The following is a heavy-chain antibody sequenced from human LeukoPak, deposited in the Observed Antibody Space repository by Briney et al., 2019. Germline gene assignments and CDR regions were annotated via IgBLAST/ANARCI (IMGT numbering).Heavy chain of an antibody. Sequence: GGSLRLSCAASGFTFNSYTMSWVRQAPGKGLEWVSAITGSGGGTYYADSVKGRFTISRDSSKNTLYLQLNSLSAEDTAIYYCAKDPITYDDPSFDYWGQGTLVTVSS. J-gene: IGHJ4*02. V-gene: IGHV3-23*01. CDR3: AKDPITYDDPSFDY. CDR1: GFTFNSYT. D-gene: IGHD3-3*01. CDR2: ITGSGGGT.